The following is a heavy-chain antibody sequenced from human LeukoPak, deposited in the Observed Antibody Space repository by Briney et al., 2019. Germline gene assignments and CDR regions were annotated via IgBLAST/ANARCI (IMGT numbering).Heavy chain of an antibody. CDR2: ISYDGSNK. CDR3: ATNTYYYDSSGPTDY. J-gene: IGHJ4*02. D-gene: IGHD3-22*01. CDR1: GFTFSSYG. V-gene: IGHV3-30*03. Sequence: GGSLRLSCAASGFTFSSYGMHWVRQAPGKGLEWVAVISYDGSNKYYADSVKGRFTISRDNSKNTLYLQMNSLRAEDTAVDYCATNTYYYDSSGPTDYWGQGTLVTVSS.